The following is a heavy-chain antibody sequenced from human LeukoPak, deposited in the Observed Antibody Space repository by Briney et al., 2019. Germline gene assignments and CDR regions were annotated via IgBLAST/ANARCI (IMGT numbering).Heavy chain of an antibody. D-gene: IGHD3-22*01. Sequence: PGESLKISCKGSGYTFTTYWIGWVRQMPGKGLEWVGIIYPGDSETRYSPSFQGQVTISADKSISTAYLQWSSPKASDTAMYYCARQGPDSSGYSDDAFDIWGQGTMVTVSS. CDR1: GYTFTTYW. J-gene: IGHJ3*02. CDR2: IYPGDSET. CDR3: ARQGPDSSGYSDDAFDI. V-gene: IGHV5-51*01.